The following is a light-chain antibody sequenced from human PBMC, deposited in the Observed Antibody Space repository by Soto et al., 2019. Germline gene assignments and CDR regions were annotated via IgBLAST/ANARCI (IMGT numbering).Light chain of an antibody. V-gene: IGLV2-14*01. CDR3: SSYTTSTTRV. CDR2: DVT. CDR1: SCDIGVYDF. J-gene: IGLJ3*02. Sequence: QSVLTQPASVSGSPGQWITISCTGTSCDIGVYDFVSWYQQHPGRAPKLLIYDVTNRPSGLSDRFSGSKSGNTASLTISGLQPEDAADYYCSSYTTSTTRVFGGGTKLTVL.